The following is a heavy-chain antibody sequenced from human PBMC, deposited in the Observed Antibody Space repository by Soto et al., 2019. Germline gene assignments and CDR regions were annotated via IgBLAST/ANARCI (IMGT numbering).Heavy chain of an antibody. J-gene: IGHJ4*02. CDR3: ARDHFCSSTSCYITD. CDR2: IIPILGIA. CDR1: GGTFSSYT. V-gene: IGHV1-69*08. Sequence: QVPLVQSGAEVKKPGSSVKVSCKASGGTFSSYTISWVRQAPGQGLEWMGRIIPILGIANYAQKFQGRVTITADKSTSTAYMELSSLRSEDTAVYYCARDHFCSSTSCYITDWGQGTLVTVSS. D-gene: IGHD2-2*02.